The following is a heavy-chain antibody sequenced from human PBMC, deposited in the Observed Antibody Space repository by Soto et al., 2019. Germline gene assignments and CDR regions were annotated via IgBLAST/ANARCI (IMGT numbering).Heavy chain of an antibody. CDR2: IIPIFGTA. D-gene: IGHD4-17*01. V-gene: IGHV1-69*13. Sequence: GASVKVSCKASGGTFSSYAISWVRQAPGQGLEWMGGIIPIFGTANYAQKFQGRVTITADESTSTAYMELSSPRSEDTAVYYCARGGVDYGDYKSYYYYSMDVWGKGTTVTVSS. CDR1: GGTFSSYA. CDR3: ARGGVDYGDYKSYYYYSMDV. J-gene: IGHJ6*03.